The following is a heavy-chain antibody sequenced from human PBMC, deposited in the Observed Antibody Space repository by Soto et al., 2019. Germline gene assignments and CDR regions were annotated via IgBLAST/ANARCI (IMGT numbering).Heavy chain of an antibody. CDR3: AREHDFWSGYYAYYYYGMDV. J-gene: IGHJ6*02. D-gene: IGHD3-3*01. CDR1: GYTFTSYA. CDR2: INAGNGNT. V-gene: IGHV1-3*01. Sequence: QVQLVQSGAEVKKPGASVKVSCKASGYTFTSYAMHWVRQAPGQRLEWMGWINAGNGNTKYSQKFQGRVTITRDTSASTAYMELSSLRSEDTAVYYCAREHDFWSGYYAYYYYGMDVWGQGTTVTVSS.